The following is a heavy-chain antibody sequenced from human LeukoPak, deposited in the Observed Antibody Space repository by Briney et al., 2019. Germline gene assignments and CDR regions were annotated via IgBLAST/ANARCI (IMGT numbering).Heavy chain of an antibody. CDR3: ARGEDIVVVPAAIVY. Sequence: GASVKVSCKASGYTFTGYYMHWVRQAPGQGLEWMGWINPNSGGTNYAQKFQGRVTMTRDTSISTAYMELSRLRSDDTAVYYCARGEDIVVVPAAIVYWGQGTLVTVSS. CDR2: INPNSGGT. CDR1: GYTFTGYY. D-gene: IGHD2-2*01. J-gene: IGHJ4*02. V-gene: IGHV1-2*02.